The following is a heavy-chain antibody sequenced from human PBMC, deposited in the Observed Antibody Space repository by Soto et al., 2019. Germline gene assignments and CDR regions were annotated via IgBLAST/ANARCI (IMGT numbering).Heavy chain of an antibody. J-gene: IGHJ3*02. D-gene: IGHD2-15*01. CDR3: ARAYSDAFDI. CDR2: ISSSGTGI. CDR1: RFTLSDYY. V-gene: IGHV3-11*01. Sequence: GGSLRLSCAASRFTLSDYYMIWIRQAPGKGLEWVSYISSSGTGIYYGDSVKGRFTISGDNAKNSLYLQMNSLRAEDTAVYYRARAYSDAFDIWGQGTMVTVSS.